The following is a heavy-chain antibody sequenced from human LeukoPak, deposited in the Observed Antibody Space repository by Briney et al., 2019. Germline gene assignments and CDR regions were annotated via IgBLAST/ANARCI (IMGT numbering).Heavy chain of an antibody. V-gene: IGHV6-1*01. CDR3: ARSVIAAAGTLIDP. CDR2: TYYRSKWYN. J-gene: IGHJ5*02. CDR1: GDSVSSNSAA. D-gene: IGHD6-13*01. Sequence: SQTLSLTCAISGDSVSSNSAAWNWIRQSPSSGLEWLGRTYYRSKWYNDYAVSVKSRITINPDTSKNQFSLQLNSVTPEDTAVYYCARSVIAAAGTLIDPWGQGTLVTVSS.